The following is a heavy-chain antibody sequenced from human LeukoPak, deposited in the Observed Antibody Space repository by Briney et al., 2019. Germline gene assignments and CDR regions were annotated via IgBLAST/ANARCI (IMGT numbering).Heavy chain of an antibody. D-gene: IGHD4-17*01. V-gene: IGHV3-43*02. Sequence: GESLRLSCAASGFTFDDYAMHWVRQAPGKGLEWVSLISGDGGSTYYADSVKGRFTISRGNSKNSLYLQMNSLRTEDTALYYCAKTYGDYAGEFDYWGQGTLVTVSS. J-gene: IGHJ4*02. CDR3: AKTYGDYAGEFDY. CDR2: ISGDGGST. CDR1: GFTFDDYA.